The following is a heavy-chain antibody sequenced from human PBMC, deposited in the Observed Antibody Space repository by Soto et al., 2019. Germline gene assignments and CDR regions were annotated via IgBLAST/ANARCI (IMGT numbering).Heavy chain of an antibody. J-gene: IGHJ3*02. Sequence: GASVKVSCKASGYTFTGYYMHWVRQAPGQGLEWMGWINPNSGGTNYAQKFQGRVTMTRDTSISTAYMELSRLRSDDTAVYYCAKDLLLYDYVWASYGYEAFDMWGQGTMVTVSS. CDR1: GYTFTGYY. D-gene: IGHD3-16*01. V-gene: IGHV1-2*02. CDR2: INPNSGGT. CDR3: AKDLLLYDYVWASYGYEAFDM.